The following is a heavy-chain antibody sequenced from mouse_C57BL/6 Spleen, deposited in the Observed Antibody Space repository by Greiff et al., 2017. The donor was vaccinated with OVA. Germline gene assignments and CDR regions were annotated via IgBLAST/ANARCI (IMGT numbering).Heavy chain of an antibody. J-gene: IGHJ4*01. CDR2: IDPSDSYT. V-gene: IGHV1-69*01. Sequence: QVQLQQPGAELVMPGASVKLSCKASGYTFTSYWMHWVKQRPGQGLEWIGEIDPSDSYTNYNQKLKGKSTLTVDKSSSTAYMQLSSLTSEDSAVYYCARSRDLYAMDDWGQGTSVTVSS. CDR1: GYTFTSYW. CDR3: ARSRDLYAMDD. D-gene: IGHD3-3*01.